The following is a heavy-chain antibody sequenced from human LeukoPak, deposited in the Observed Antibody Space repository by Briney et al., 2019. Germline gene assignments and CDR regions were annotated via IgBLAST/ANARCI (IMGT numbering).Heavy chain of an antibody. Sequence: GESLKISCEAFGYPFTDYWIGWVRQVPGKGPEWMGVMYPGDSRTRYSPSFQGQVTISADKSTNAAYLQWNSLKASDSAMYYCARLGAEAGREAFDFWGQGTVVTVSS. J-gene: IGHJ3*01. CDR2: MYPGDSRT. V-gene: IGHV5-51*01. CDR1: GYPFTDYW. CDR3: ARLGAEAGREAFDF. D-gene: IGHD3-16*01.